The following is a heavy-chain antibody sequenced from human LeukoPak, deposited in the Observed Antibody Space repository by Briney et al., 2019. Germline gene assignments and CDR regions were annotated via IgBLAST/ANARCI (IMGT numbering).Heavy chain of an antibody. CDR1: GFTFNTYW. J-gene: IGHJ4*02. D-gene: IGHD3-22*01. V-gene: IGHV3-7*04. Sequence: PGGSLRLSCRVSGFTFNTYWMHWVRQAPGKGLEWVATINQDGSDQYYVDSVKGRFTISRDNAKNSLDLQMNSLRAEDTAVYYCARDYSSGRDFWGQGTLVTVSS. CDR3: ARDYSSGRDF. CDR2: INQDGSDQ.